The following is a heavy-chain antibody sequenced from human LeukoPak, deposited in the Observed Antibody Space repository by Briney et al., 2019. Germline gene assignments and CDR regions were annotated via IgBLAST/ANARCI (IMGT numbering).Heavy chain of an antibody. Sequence: ASVKVSCTASGYTFTGYYMHWVRQAPGQGLEWMGWINPNSGGTNYAQKFQGRVTMTRDTSISTAYMELSRLRSDDTAVYYCAGVVGATNPFDCWGQGTLVTVSS. CDR1: GYTFTGYY. V-gene: IGHV1-2*02. D-gene: IGHD1-26*01. CDR3: AGVVGATNPFDC. CDR2: INPNSGGT. J-gene: IGHJ4*02.